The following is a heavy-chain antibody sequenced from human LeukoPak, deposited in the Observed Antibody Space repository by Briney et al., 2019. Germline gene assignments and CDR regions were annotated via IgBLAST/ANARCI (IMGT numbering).Heavy chain of an antibody. CDR3: ARGDRGVVVPAAIPEPLASNDY. Sequence: PGGSLRLSCAASGFTFSDYYMSWIRQAPGKGLEWVSYISSSGSTIYYADSVKGRFTISRDNAKNSLYLQMNSLRAEDTAVYYCARGDRGVVVPAAIPEPLASNDYWGQGTLVTVSS. J-gene: IGHJ4*02. CDR1: GFTFSDYY. V-gene: IGHV3-11*04. D-gene: IGHD2-2*01. CDR2: ISSSGSTI.